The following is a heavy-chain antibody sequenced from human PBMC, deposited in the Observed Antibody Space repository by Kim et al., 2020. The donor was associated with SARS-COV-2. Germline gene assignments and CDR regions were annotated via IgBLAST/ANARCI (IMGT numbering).Heavy chain of an antibody. Sequence: ADSVKGRFTITRDHAKNSLYLQMNSLGAEDTAVYYCARYSSYYYYYGMDVWGQGTTVTVSS. V-gene: IGHV3-21*01. D-gene: IGHD6-13*01. CDR3: ARYSSYYYYYGMDV. J-gene: IGHJ6*02.